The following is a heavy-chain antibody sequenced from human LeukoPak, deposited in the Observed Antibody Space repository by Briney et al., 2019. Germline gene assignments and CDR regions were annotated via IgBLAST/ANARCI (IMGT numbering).Heavy chain of an antibody. D-gene: IGHD2-15*01. CDR2: VSYDGSNK. CDR1: GFTFSSYA. Sequence: GGSLRLSCAASGFTFSSYAMQWVRQAPGKGLEWVAVVSYDGSNKYYADSVKGRFTISRDNSKNTLYLQMNSLRAEDTAVYYCARAHCSGGSCYQGAFDYWGQGTLVTVSS. CDR3: ARAHCSGGSCYQGAFDY. J-gene: IGHJ4*02. V-gene: IGHV3-30-3*01.